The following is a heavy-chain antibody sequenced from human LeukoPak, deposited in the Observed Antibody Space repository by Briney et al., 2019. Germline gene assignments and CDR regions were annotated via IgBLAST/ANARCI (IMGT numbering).Heavy chain of an antibody. V-gene: IGHV4-34*01. J-gene: IGHJ5*02. D-gene: IGHD2-2*02. CDR1: GGSFSGYY. CDR3: AGKLGYCSSTSCYTWGRNWFDP. CDR2: INHSGST. Sequence: SETLSLTCAVYGGSFSGYYWSWIRQPPGKGLEWIGEINHSGSTNYNPSLKSRVTISVDTSKNQFSLKLSSVTAADTAAYYCAGKLGYCSSTSCYTWGRNWFDPWGQGTLVTVSS.